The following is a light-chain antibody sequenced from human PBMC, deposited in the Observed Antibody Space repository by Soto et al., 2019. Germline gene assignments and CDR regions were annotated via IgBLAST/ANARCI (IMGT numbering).Light chain of an antibody. Sequence: QSVLNQPPSVSGSPGQPVTISCTGTSSDLARYNRVSWYQRPPGTGPKLVTSEVTNRPSGLPDRFSGSKSGNTASLTISGLQAEDEAEEYCSLNATASTNVIGTGSK. CDR1: SSDLARYNR. J-gene: IGLJ1*01. V-gene: IGLV2-18*01. CDR2: EVT. CDR3: SLNATASTNV.